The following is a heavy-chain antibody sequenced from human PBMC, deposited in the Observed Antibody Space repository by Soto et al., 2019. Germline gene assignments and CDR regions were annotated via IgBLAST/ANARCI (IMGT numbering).Heavy chain of an antibody. J-gene: IGHJ4*02. CDR2: ISGSAVNT. Sequence: EVQLLESGGGLVQPGGSLRLSCAASGFTFRSYAMNWAAQAPGKGLEWVSAISGSAVNTYHADSVKGRFSISRDNSKNTLYLQMSSLRVEDTAVYYCAKDYSSGWYSPFDYWGQGILVIVSS. CDR3: AKDYSSGWYSPFDY. CDR1: GFTFRSYA. D-gene: IGHD6-19*01. V-gene: IGHV3-23*01.